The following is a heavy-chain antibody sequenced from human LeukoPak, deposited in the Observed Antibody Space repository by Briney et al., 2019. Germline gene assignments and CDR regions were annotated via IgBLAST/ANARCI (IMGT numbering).Heavy chain of an antibody. J-gene: IGHJ4*02. CDR1: GYTFTDYY. D-gene: IGHD1-26*01. CDR3: ARGASGSLGD. Sequence: ASVKVSCKASGYTFTDYYMHWVRQAPGQGLEWLGRINPNSGGTNYAQKFQGRVTMTRDTSISTAYMELSRLRSDDTAVYYCARGASGSLGDWGQGTLVTVSS. V-gene: IGHV1-2*02. CDR2: INPNSGGT.